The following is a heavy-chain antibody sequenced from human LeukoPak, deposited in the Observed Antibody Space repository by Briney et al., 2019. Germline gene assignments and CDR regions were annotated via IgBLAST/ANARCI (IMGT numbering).Heavy chain of an antibody. CDR3: AKQPYNYYYLDV. CDR1: GLTHHDYA. D-gene: IGHD2-2*02. CDR2: IVGDPSKT. V-gene: IGHV3-23*01. Sequence: GSLRLSCAISGLTHHDYAMTWVRQAPGKGLEWVSTIVGDPSKTYYADSVKGRFTISRDNSNYMLFLHMNSLRAEDTAIYYCAKQPYNYYYLDVWGKGTTVTVSS. J-gene: IGHJ6*03.